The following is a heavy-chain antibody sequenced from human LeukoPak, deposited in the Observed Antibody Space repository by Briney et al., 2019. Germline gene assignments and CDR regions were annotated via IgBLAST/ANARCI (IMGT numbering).Heavy chain of an antibody. CDR1: GFTFSDYY. D-gene: IGHD3-22*01. J-gene: IGHJ4*02. CDR3: AKDLHYNYDNSGYMSSFDY. Sequence: GGSLRLSCAASGFTFSDYYMSWIRQAPGKGLEWVSGISDSGGRTYYADSVRGRFTISRDNSKNTLFLQMNGLRAEDTAIYYCAKDLHYNYDNSGYMSSFDYWGQGTVVTVSS. V-gene: IGHV3-23*01. CDR2: ISDSGGRT.